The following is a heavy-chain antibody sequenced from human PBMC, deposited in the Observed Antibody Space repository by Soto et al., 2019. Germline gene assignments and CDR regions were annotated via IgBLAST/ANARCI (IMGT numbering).Heavy chain of an antibody. J-gene: IGHJ5*01. CDR3: AKYLAAVPATGNWFDS. V-gene: IGHV3-23*01. Sequence: EVQLLESGGGLVQPGGSLRLSCAASGFTFSNYAMTWVRQAPGKGLEWVSGISSSDSTTYYSDSVKGRFSISRDNSKSTLYLQMNSLRAEDTALYFCAKYLAAVPATGNWFDSWGQGTLVTVSS. CDR1: GFTFSNYA. CDR2: ISSSDSTT. D-gene: IGHD6-13*01.